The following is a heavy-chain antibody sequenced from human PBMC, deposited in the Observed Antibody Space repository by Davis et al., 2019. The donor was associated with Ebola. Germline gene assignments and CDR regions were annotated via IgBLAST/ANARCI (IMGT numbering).Heavy chain of an antibody. CDR1: GDSVSSNSAA. V-gene: IGHV6-1*01. CDR2: TYYRSKWYN. Sequence: MPSETLSLTCAISGDSVSSNSAAWNWLRQSPSRGLEWLGRTYYRSKWYNDYAVSVKSRITINPDTSKNQFSLQLNSVTPEDTAVYYCTRARGYGQNWFDPWGQGTLVTVSS. J-gene: IGHJ5*02. D-gene: IGHD5-18*01. CDR3: TRARGYGQNWFDP.